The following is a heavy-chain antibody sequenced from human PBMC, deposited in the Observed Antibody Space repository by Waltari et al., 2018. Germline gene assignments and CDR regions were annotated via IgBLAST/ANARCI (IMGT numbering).Heavy chain of an antibody. CDR3: ATNFYRGSSSPYYYYGMDV. CDR2: FDPEDGET. Sequence: QVQLVQSGAEVKKPGASVKVSCKVSGYTLTELSLHSVRQATGKGLEWMGGFDPEDGETIYAQKFQGRVTMTEDTSTDTAYMELSSLRSEDTAVYYCATNFYRGSSSPYYYYGMDVWGQGTTVTVSS. CDR1: GYTLTELS. D-gene: IGHD6-6*01. J-gene: IGHJ6*02. V-gene: IGHV1-24*01.